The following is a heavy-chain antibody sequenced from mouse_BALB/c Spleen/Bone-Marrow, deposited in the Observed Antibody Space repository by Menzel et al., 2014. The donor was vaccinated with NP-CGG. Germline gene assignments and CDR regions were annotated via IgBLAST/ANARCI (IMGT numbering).Heavy chain of an antibody. CDR1: GFNIKDSY. J-gene: IGHJ3*01. CDR2: IDPAYGNT. CDR3: ARRGDRYEAWFPY. V-gene: IGHV14-3*02. Sequence: EVHLVESGAELVKPAASVRLSCTASGFNIKDSYMHWVEQRPEQGLGWIGRIDPAYGNTKYGPKLQGKATIALDTSSNSGYLQLSSLTSEDTAVNFGARRGDRYEAWFPYWGQGTLVTVSA. D-gene: IGHD2-14*01.